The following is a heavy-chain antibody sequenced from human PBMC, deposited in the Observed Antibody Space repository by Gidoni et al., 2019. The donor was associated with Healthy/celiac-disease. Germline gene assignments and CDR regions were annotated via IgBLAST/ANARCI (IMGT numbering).Heavy chain of an antibody. V-gene: IGHV1-46*01. D-gene: IGHD2-2*01. CDR1: GSTFPSSD. CDR3: ARGAARVPALWAGRDYYYGMDV. J-gene: IGHJ6*02. CDR2: INPSGGST. Sequence: QVQLVQSGAEVKKPGASVKVSCKASGSTFPSSDIPWLRPAPGQGLEWMGIINPSGGSTSYAQKFQGRVTMTRDTSTSTVYMELSSLRSEDTAVYYCARGAARVPALWAGRDYYYGMDVWGQGTTVTVSS.